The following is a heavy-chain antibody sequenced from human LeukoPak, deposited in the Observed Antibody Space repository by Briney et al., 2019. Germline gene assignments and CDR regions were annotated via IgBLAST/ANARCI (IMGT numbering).Heavy chain of an antibody. CDR3: ATESYSGSYLYAFDI. J-gene: IGHJ3*02. V-gene: IGHV1-24*01. D-gene: IGHD1-26*01. CDR1: GYTLTGLS. Sequence: GASVKVSCKVSGYTLTGLSMHWVRQAPGKGLEWMGGFDPEDGETIYAQKFQGRVTMTEDTSTDTAYMELSSLRSEDTAVYYCATESYSGSYLYAFDIWGQGTMVTVSS. CDR2: FDPEDGET.